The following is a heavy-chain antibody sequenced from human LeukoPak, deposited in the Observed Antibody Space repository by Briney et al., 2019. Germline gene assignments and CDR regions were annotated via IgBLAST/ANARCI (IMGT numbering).Heavy chain of an antibody. CDR3: AKGSSGSRPYYFDY. V-gene: IGHV3-23*01. CDR2: ITDSGGST. D-gene: IGHD3-22*01. J-gene: IGHJ4*02. CDR1: GFTFSSYA. Sequence: PGGSLRLSCAASGFTFSSYAMSWVRQAPGEGLEWVSAITDSGGSTYYSDSVKGRFTISRGNSKNTLYLQMNTLRAEDTAIYYCAKGSSGSRPYYFDYWGQGTLVTVSS.